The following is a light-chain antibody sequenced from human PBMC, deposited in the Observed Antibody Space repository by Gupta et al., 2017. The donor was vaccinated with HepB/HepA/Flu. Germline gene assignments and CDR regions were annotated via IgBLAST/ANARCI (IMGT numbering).Light chain of an antibody. J-gene: IGKJ5*01. Sequence: EIVMTQSPDTLSVSPGERATLSCRASQSVSSSLAWYQQKPGQAPSLLMYGASTRAAGVPARFSGSGSGTDFTLTITNLQSEDFAVYDCQQYNDWPPITFGQGTRLEMK. CDR3: QQYNDWPPIT. CDR1: QSVSSS. V-gene: IGKV3-15*01. CDR2: GAS.